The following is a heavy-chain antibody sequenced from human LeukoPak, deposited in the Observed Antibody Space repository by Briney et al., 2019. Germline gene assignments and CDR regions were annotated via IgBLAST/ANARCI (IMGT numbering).Heavy chain of an antibody. CDR2: IYYSGST. CDR1: GGSISSYY. J-gene: IGHJ6*03. Sequence: SSETLSLTCTVSGGSISSYYWSWIRQPPGKGLEWIGYIYYSGSTNYNPSLKSRVTISVDTSKNQFSLKLSSVTAADTAVYYCARDVPGYYYYYMDVWGKGTTVTVSS. CDR3: ARDVPGYYYYYMDV. V-gene: IGHV4-59*12.